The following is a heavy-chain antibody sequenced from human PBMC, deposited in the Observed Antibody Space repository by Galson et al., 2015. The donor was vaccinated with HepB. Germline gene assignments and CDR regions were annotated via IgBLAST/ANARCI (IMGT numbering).Heavy chain of an antibody. D-gene: IGHD2/OR15-2a*01. J-gene: IGHJ5*02. CDR1: GFTFSSYA. CDR3: ARGGRAVLSSLRFDP. Sequence: SLRLSCAASGFTFSSYAMHWVRQAPGKGLEYVSAISSNGGSTYYANSVKGRFTISRDNSKNTLYLQMGSLRAEDMAVYCCARGGRAVLSSLRFDPWGQGTLVTVSS. CDR2: ISSNGGST. V-gene: IGHV3-64*01.